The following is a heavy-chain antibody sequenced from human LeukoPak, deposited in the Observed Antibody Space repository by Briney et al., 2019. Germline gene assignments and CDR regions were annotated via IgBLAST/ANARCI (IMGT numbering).Heavy chain of an antibody. J-gene: IGHJ4*02. Sequence: SETLSLTCTVSGGPISTYYWSWIRQSPGKGLESIGYIYNSGSTNYNPSLKSRVTISLDTSKNQFSLRLSSVTAADTAVYYCARHGSGYSLDYWGQGTLVTVSP. CDR3: ARHGSGYSLDY. D-gene: IGHD5-18*01. V-gene: IGHV4-59*08. CDR1: GGPISTYY. CDR2: IYNSGST.